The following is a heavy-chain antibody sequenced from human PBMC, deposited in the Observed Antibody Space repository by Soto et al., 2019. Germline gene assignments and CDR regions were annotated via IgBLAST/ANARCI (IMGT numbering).Heavy chain of an antibody. J-gene: IGHJ4*02. CDR1: GFTFSSYW. Sequence: EVQLVESGGGLVQPGGSLRLSCAASGFTFSSYWMSWVRQAPGKGLEWVANIKQDGSEKYYVDSVKGRFTISRDNAKNSLYLQMNSLRAEDTAVYYCARETGYSSSWYYFDYWGQGTLVTVSS. V-gene: IGHV3-7*05. CDR3: ARETGYSSSWYYFDY. CDR2: IKQDGSEK. D-gene: IGHD6-13*01.